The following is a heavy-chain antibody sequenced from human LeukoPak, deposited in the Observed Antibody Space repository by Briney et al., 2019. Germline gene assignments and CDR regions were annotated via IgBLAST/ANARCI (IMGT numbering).Heavy chain of an antibody. D-gene: IGHD4-11*01. CDR1: GGSISSYY. V-gene: IGHV4-59*01. CDR2: IYYSGST. Sequence: SETLSLTCTVSGGSISSYYWSWIRQPPGKGLEWIGYIYYSGSTNYNPSLKSRVTISVDTSKNQFSLKLSSVTAADTAVYYCATANDYSNYYFDYWGQGTLVTVSS. CDR3: ATANDYSNYYFDY. J-gene: IGHJ4*02.